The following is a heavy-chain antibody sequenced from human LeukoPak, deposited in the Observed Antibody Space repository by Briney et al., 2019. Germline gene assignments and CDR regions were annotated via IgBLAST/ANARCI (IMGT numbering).Heavy chain of an antibody. D-gene: IGHD6-13*01. CDR3: AKAPTTTRWPQQFDY. CDR1: GFTFSKTW. J-gene: IGHJ4*02. V-gene: IGHV3-7*03. CDR2: INQDGGAI. Sequence: PGGSLRLSCIGSGFTFSKTWVMWVRQAPGKGLEWVANINQDGGAISYVDSVKGRFTISRDNSKNTLYLQMNSLRAEDTAVYYSAKAPTTTRWPQQFDYWGQGTLVTVSS.